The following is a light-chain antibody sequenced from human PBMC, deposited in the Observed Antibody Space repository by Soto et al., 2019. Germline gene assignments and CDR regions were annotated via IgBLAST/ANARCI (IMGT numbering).Light chain of an antibody. V-gene: IGLV2-23*02. CDR3: CSYAAGSSFAVV. J-gene: IGLJ2*01. CDR1: SSDVGGYNL. Sequence: QSALTQPASVSGSPGQSITISCTGTSSDVGGYNLVSWCQQHPGKAPKLVIYEDTKRPSGVSNRFSGSKSGNTASLTLSGLQAEDESDYYCCSYAAGSSFAVVFGGGTQLTVL. CDR2: EDT.